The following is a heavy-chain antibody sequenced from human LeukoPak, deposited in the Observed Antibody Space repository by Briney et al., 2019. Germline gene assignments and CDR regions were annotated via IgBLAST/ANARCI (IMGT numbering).Heavy chain of an antibody. D-gene: IGHD4-17*01. J-gene: IGHJ6*03. CDR3: ARDTYTTVTAMDV. CDR1: GYTFTSYG. V-gene: IGHV1-18*01. Sequence: ASVKVSCKASGYTFTSYGISWVRQAPGQGLEWMGWISAYNGKTDYPQNLQGRVTLTTDTSTSMAYMELRSLRSDDTAVYYCARDTYTTVTAMDVWGKGTTVTVSS. CDR2: ISAYNGKT.